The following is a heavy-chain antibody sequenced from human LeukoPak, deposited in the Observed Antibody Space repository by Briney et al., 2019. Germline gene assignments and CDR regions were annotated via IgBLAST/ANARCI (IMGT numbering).Heavy chain of an antibody. CDR2: IKSNTAGGTT. J-gene: IGHJ4*01. V-gene: IGHV3-15*01. CDR1: GFTFSNAW. Sequence: AGGSLRLSCAVSGFTFSNAWMSWVRQAPGKGLEWVGRIKSNTAGGTTDYAAPVKGRFTISRDDSKNTLYLQMNSLKTEDTAVYYCTTAPPRKYSYGLYWGQRTLLTVSS. D-gene: IGHD5-18*01. CDR3: TTAPPRKYSYGLY.